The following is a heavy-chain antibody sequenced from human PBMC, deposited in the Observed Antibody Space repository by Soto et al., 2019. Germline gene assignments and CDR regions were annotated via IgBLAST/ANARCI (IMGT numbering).Heavy chain of an antibody. CDR1: GYTFTSYD. Sequence: ASVKVSCKASGYTFTSYDINWVRQATGQGLEWMGWMNPNSGNTGYAQKFQGRVTMTRNTSISTAYMELSSLRSEDTAVYYCARGTGRYGSGSYYFSNYGMDVWGQGITVTVSS. J-gene: IGHJ6*02. CDR3: ARGTGRYGSGSYYFSNYGMDV. V-gene: IGHV1-8*01. CDR2: MNPNSGNT. D-gene: IGHD3-10*01.